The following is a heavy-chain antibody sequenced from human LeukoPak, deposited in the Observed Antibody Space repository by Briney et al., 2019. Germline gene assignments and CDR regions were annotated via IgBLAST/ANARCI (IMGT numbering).Heavy chain of an antibody. D-gene: IGHD2-15*01. V-gene: IGHV1-24*01. CDR3: STPSTGYCSGGSCYSGAFDI. CDR2: FDPEDGET. J-gene: IGHJ3*02. CDR1: GYTLTESS. Sequence: GASVKVSCKVSGYTLTESSMHWVRQAPGKGLEWMGGFDPEDGETIYAQKFQGRVTMTEDTSTDTAYMELSSLRSEDTAVYYFSTPSTGYCSGGSCYSGAFDIWGQGTMVTVSS.